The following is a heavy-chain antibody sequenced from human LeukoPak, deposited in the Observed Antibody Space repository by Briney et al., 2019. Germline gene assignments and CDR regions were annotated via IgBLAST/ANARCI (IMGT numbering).Heavy chain of an antibody. J-gene: IGHJ4*02. D-gene: IGHD2-2*01. CDR3: ARQPLGYCSSTSCRLRGDFDY. V-gene: IGHV1-69*04. CDR2: IIPILGIA. Sequence: GASVKVSCKASGGTFSSYAISWVRQAPGQGLEWMGRIIPILGIANYAQKFQGRVTITADKSTSTAYMELSSLRSEDTAVYYCARQPLGYCSSTSCRLRGDFDYWGQGTLVTVSS. CDR1: GGTFSSYA.